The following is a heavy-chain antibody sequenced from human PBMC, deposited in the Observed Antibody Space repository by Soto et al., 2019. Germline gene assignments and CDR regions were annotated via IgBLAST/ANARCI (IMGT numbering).Heavy chain of an antibody. Sequence: PGGSLRLSCAASGFTFSSYGMHWVRQAPGKGLEWVAVISYDGSNKYYADSVKGRFTISRDNSKNTLYLQMNSLRAEDTAVYYCAKGGLVLRFLEWLLLAYWGQGTLVTVSS. D-gene: IGHD3-3*01. CDR3: AKGGLVLRFLEWLLLAY. J-gene: IGHJ4*02. CDR1: GFTFSSYG. V-gene: IGHV3-30*18. CDR2: ISYDGSNK.